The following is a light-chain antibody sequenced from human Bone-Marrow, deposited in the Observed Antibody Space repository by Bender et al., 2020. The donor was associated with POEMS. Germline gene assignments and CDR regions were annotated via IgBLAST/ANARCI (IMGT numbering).Light chain of an antibody. V-gene: IGLV6-57*02. CDR2: DDR. CDR3: SSYTRSTTLV. J-gene: IGLJ2*01. Sequence: LMLTQPHSLSESPGKTVTISCTGSGGSIATNYVRWYQQRPGSAPTTLIYDDRQRPSGVPDRFSGSIDRSSNSASLSISGLRTEDEADYYCSSYTRSTTLVFGGGTRLIVL. CDR1: GGSIATNY.